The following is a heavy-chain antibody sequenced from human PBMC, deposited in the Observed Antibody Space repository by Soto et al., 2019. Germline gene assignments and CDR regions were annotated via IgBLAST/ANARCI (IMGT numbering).Heavy chain of an antibody. V-gene: IGHV3-48*01. D-gene: IGHD2-15*01. CDR1: GFTFSSYS. CDR2: ISSSSTI. J-gene: IGHJ4*02. CDR3: AREMAALNYFDY. Sequence: EVQLVESGGGLVQPGGSLRLSCAASGFTFSSYSMNWVGQAPGKGLEWVSYISSSSTIYYADSVKGRFTISRDNAKNSLNLQMNSLRAEDTAVYYCAREMAALNYFDYWGQGTLVTVSS.